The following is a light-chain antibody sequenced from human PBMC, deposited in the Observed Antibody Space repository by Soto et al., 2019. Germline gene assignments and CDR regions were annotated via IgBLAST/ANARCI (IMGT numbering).Light chain of an antibody. CDR2: GAS. V-gene: IGKV3-15*01. Sequence: ETVLTQSPATFSVSPGEKATISCRASQSIGSNLAWYQQRPGQPPRLLIYGASTSATGVPARCSGSGSGTEFTLTISILQSEDFALYYCQQYNKWPLFTFGPGTKVDIK. CDR3: QQYNKWPLFT. J-gene: IGKJ3*01. CDR1: QSIGSN.